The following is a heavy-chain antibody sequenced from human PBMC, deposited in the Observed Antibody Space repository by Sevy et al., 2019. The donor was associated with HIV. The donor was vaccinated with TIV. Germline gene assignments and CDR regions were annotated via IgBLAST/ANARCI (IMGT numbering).Heavy chain of an antibody. CDR2: VSWNSASI. V-gene: IGHV3-9*01. J-gene: IGHJ6*02. Sequence: GGSLRLSCAASGFTFDDYAMHWVRQAPGKGLEWVSGVSWNSASIGYAGSVKGRFTISRDNSKNTLYLQMNSLRAEDTAVYYCANAISSSWYYYYYGMDVWGQGTTVTVSS. D-gene: IGHD6-13*01. CDR1: GFTFDDYA. CDR3: ANAISSSWYYYYYGMDV.